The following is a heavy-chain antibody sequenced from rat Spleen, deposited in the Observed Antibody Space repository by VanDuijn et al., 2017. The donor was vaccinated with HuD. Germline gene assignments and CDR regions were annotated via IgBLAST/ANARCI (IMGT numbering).Heavy chain of an antibody. D-gene: IGHD1-5*01. J-gene: IGHJ2*01. CDR2: INSAGST. V-gene: IGHV3-3*01. CDR3: AREYRYSFDY. CDR1: GHSITSSYR. Sequence: EVQLQESGPGLVKPSQSLSLTCSVTGHSITSSYRWNWIRKFPGNKLEWMGYINSAGSTNYNPSLKSRISITRDTSKNQFFLQVNSVTTEDTATYYCAREYRYSFDYWGQGVMVTVSS.